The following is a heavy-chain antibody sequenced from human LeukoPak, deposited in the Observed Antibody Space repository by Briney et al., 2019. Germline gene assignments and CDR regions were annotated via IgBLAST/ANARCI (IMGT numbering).Heavy chain of an antibody. CDR2: IYYSGST. Sequence: SQTLSLTCTVSGGSISSGGYYWSWIRQHPGKGLEWIGYIYYSGSTYYNPSLKSRVTISVDTSKNQFSLKLSSVTAADTAVYYCARGSNIVVVTAIPFFDYWGQGTLVTVSS. D-gene: IGHD2-21*02. CDR1: GGSISSGGYY. CDR3: ARGSNIVVVTAIPFFDY. V-gene: IGHV4-31*03. J-gene: IGHJ4*02.